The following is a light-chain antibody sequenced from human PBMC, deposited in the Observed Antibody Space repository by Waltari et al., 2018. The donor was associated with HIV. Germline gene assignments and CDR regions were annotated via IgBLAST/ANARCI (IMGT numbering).Light chain of an antibody. CDR3: ALWDDSLNGVL. V-gene: IGLV1-44*01. CDR2: SNK. Sequence: QSELSQPPSASGTPGQRVAISCSGSSSNIGRTTVNWYQQLPGTAPKLLIYSNKQRPSGVPDRFSGSKSGTSASLAITGLQSEDEADYYCALWDDSLNGVLFGGGTKLTVL. J-gene: IGLJ2*01. CDR1: SSNIGRTT.